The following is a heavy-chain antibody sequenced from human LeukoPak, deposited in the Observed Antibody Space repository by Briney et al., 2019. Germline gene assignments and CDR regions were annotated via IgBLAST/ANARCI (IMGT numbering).Heavy chain of an antibody. Sequence: GGSLRLSCAASGFTFSNYAMSWVRQAPGKGLEWVSTISGSGGSTYYADSVKGRFTISRDNSKNSLYLQMNSLRAADTAVYSCAKDLGYCSGGTCFVFFDFWGQGTLVTVSS. CDR1: GFTFSNYA. V-gene: IGHV3-23*01. D-gene: IGHD2-15*01. CDR2: ISGSGGST. J-gene: IGHJ4*02. CDR3: AKDLGYCSGGTCFVFFDF.